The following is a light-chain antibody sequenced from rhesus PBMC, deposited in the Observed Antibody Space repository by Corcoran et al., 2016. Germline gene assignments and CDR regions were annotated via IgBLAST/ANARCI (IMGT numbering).Light chain of an antibody. Sequence: DIQMTQSPSSLSASVGDTVTITCRASQGFSNYLAWYQQKPGKDPKPLIYYASNLESGVPSRFSGSGPGTDFTLTINNQRPEDIAIYYGQQHNRYPWTFGQGTKVEIK. J-gene: IGKJ1*01. CDR1: QGFSNY. CDR2: YAS. V-gene: IGKV1S14*01. CDR3: QQHNRYPWT.